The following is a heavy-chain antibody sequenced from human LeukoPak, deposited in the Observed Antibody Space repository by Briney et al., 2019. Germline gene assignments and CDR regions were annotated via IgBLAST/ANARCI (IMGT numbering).Heavy chain of an antibody. Sequence: GGSLRLSCAASGFTFSSYSMNWVRQAPGKGLEWVSSISSSSSYIYYADSVKGRFTISRDNSKNTLYLQMNSLSAEDTAVYYCAREGHSYGGNFYDAFDIWGQGTMVTVSS. V-gene: IGHV3-21*04. CDR3: AREGHSYGGNFYDAFDI. J-gene: IGHJ3*02. CDR2: ISSSSSYI. CDR1: GFTFSSYS. D-gene: IGHD4-23*01.